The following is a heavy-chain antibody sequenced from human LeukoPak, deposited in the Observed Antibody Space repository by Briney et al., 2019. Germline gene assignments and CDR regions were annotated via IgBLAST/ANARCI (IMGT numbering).Heavy chain of an antibody. J-gene: IGHJ4*02. CDR3: AKGYSGSYFYIGIDY. CDR1: GFTFSNYG. D-gene: IGHD1-26*01. CDR2: ISYDGKYE. V-gene: IGHV3-30*18. Sequence: GRSLRLSCAASGFTFSNYGMHWVRQAPGKGLEWVAVISYDGKYEYYADSVKGRFSISRDNSKNTLYVQMSRLRAEDTAVYYCAKGYSGSYFYIGIDYWGQGTPVTVSS.